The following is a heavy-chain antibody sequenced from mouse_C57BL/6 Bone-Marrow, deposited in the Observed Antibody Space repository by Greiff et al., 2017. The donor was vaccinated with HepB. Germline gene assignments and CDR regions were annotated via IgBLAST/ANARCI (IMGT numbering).Heavy chain of an antibody. Sequence: QVQLQQSGPELVKPGASVKISCKASGYAFSSSWMNWVKQRPGKGLEWIGRIYPGDGDTNYNGKFKGKATLTADKSSSTAYMQLSSLTSEDSAVYFCARRIYYDYAFDYWGQGTTLTVSS. J-gene: IGHJ2*01. CDR3: ARRIYYDYAFDY. D-gene: IGHD2-4*01. CDR1: GYAFSSSW. V-gene: IGHV1-82*01. CDR2: IYPGDGDT.